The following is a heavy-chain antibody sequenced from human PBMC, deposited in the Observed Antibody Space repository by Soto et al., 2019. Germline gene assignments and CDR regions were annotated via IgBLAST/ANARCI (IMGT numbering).Heavy chain of an antibody. Sequence: GGSLRLSCAASGFSFSSYAMSWVRQAPGKGLEWVSAISGSGGDTYYADSVKGRFTTSRDNSKNTVYLQMNSLRGEDTAVYYCAKDPSNWGMDVWGQGTTVTVSS. CDR1: GFSFSSYA. CDR3: AKDPSNWGMDV. J-gene: IGHJ6*02. V-gene: IGHV3-23*01. D-gene: IGHD6-6*01. CDR2: ISGSGGDT.